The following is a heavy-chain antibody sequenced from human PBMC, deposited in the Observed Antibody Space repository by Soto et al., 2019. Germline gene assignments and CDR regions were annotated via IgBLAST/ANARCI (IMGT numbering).Heavy chain of an antibody. CDR3: AKDLSWGQCDY. CDR1: GGSVSSGSYY. Sequence: LSLTCTVSGGSVSSGSYYWSWIRQAPGKGLEWISYISKDSGRATRYADSVKGRFTISRDNAKNSLFLQMNNLTVEDTAVYYCAKDLSWGQCDYWGQGALVTVSS. D-gene: IGHD3-16*01. CDR2: ISKDSGRAT. J-gene: IGHJ4*02. V-gene: IGHV3-11*01.